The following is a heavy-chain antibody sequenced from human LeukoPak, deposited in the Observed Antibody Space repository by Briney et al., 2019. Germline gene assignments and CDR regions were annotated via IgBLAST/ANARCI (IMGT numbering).Heavy chain of an antibody. CDR1: GGSFSGYY. D-gene: IGHD3-22*01. CDR3: ARGPDFYDSRGYYPI. Sequence: PSETLSLTCAVYGGSFSGYYCSWIRQPPGKGLEWIGEINHSGSTNYNPSLKSRLTISRDTSKNQFSLKLRSVTAADTAVFYCARGPDFYDSRGYYPIWGQGTLVTVSS. J-gene: IGHJ4*02. V-gene: IGHV4-34*01. CDR2: INHSGST.